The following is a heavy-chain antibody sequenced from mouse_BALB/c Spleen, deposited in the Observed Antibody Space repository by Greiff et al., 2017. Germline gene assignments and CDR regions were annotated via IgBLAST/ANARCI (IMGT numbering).Heavy chain of an antibody. Sequence: EVKLVESGGGLVKPGGSLKLSCAASGFTFSSYTMSWVRQTPEKRLEWVATISSGGGNTYYPDSVKGRFTISRDNAKNNLYLQMSSLRSEDTALYYCARYRYDAHGYFDVWGAGTTVTVSS. V-gene: IGHV5-9*03. J-gene: IGHJ1*01. D-gene: IGHD2-14*01. CDR3: ARYRYDAHGYFDV. CDR2: ISSGGGNT. CDR1: GFTFSSYT.